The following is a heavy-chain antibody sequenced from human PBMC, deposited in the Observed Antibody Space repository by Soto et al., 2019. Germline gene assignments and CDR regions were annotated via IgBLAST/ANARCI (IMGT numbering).Heavy chain of an antibody. Sequence: EVLLVESGGGEVQPGGSLRLSCAASGFTFNTYWMIWVRQAPGKVLEWMANIKQDGSAKYYVDSVKGRFTISTDNANNSLYLQMNTRRAEKTVINYGARMWGLDPWCSGTLVTLSS. J-gene: IGHJ5*02. CDR2: IKQDGSAK. CDR3: ARMWGLDP. CDR1: GFTFNTYW. V-gene: IGHV3-7*04. D-gene: IGHD1-26*01.